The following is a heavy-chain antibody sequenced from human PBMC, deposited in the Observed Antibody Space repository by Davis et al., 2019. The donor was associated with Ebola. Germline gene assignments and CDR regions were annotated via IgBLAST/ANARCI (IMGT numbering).Heavy chain of an antibody. CDR2: INGDGRNT. Sequence: PGGSLRLSCAASGFTFSKYWIQWVRQGPGKGLEWVSRINGDGRNTGYADSVRGRFTISRDNAKNTLYLQMDSLRAEDTAVYYCARATRVDYYMDVWGRGTTVTVSS. J-gene: IGHJ6*03. V-gene: IGHV3-74*01. CDR3: ARATRVDYYMDV. D-gene: IGHD2-15*01. CDR1: GFTFSKYW.